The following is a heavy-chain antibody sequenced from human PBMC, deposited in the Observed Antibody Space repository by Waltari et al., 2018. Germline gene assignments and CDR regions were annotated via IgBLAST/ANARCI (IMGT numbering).Heavy chain of an antibody. V-gene: IGHV4-34*01. CDR3: ATPNTSITIFGVETYGMDV. D-gene: IGHD3-3*01. Sequence: QVQLQQWGAGLLKPSETLSLTCAVYGGSFSGYYWSWIRQPPGKGLEWIGEINHSGSTNYNPSLKSRVTISVDTSKNQFSLKLSSVTAADTAVYYCATPNTSITIFGVETYGMDVWGQGTTVIVSS. CDR2: INHSGST. J-gene: IGHJ6*02. CDR1: GGSFSGYY.